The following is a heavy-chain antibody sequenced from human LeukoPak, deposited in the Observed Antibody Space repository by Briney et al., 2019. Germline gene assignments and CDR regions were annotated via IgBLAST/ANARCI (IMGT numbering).Heavy chain of an antibody. CDR1: GGSFSGYY. J-gene: IGHJ4*02. V-gene: IGHV4-34*01. CDR2: INHSGST. D-gene: IGHD3-16*02. Sequence: SETLSLTCAVYGGSFSGYYWSWIRQPPGKGLEWIGEINHSGSTNYNPSLKSRVTISVDTSKNQFFLKLSSVTAADTAVYYCARGPYDYVWGSYRPIDYWGQGTLVTVSS. CDR3: ARGPYDYVWGSYRPIDY.